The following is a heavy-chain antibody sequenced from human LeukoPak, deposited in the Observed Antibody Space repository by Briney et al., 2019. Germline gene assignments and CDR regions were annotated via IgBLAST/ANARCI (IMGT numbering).Heavy chain of an antibody. CDR3: ARGSRYNWNGLDY. D-gene: IGHD1-20*01. CDR1: GYTFTSYA. J-gene: IGHJ4*02. Sequence: ASVKVSCKASGYTFTSYAMHWVRQAPGQRLEWMGWINAGNGNTKYSQKFQGRVTITRDTSASTAYMELSSLRSEDTAVYYCARGSRYNWNGLDYWGQGTLVTVSS. CDR2: INAGNGNT. V-gene: IGHV1-3*01.